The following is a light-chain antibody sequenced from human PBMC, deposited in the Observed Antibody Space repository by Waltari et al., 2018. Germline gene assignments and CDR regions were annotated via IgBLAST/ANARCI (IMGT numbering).Light chain of an antibody. CDR2: END. Sequence: QSVLTQPPSVSAAPGQKVTIFCSGSSSNIGNNYVSWYQQLPGTAPKLLIYENDRLPSGIPDRFSGSKFGTSATLDITGLQTGDEADYYCGTWDNSLSALFGGGTKLTVL. CDR1: SSNIGNNY. CDR3: GTWDNSLSAL. V-gene: IGLV1-51*01. J-gene: IGLJ3*02.